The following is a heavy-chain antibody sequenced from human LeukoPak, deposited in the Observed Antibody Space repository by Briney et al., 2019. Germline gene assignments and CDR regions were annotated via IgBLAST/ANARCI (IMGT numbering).Heavy chain of an antibody. Sequence: GGSLRLSCAASGFTFSSYSMNWVRQAPGKGLEWVSHIAHSGNGMWYADAVKGRFTISRDNAKNLLFLQMDSLRAEDTAVYYCARGHYEMGVWGQGTTVIVSS. V-gene: IGHV3-48*04. CDR3: ARGHYEMGV. CDR2: IAHSGNGM. CDR1: GFTFSSYS. J-gene: IGHJ6*02.